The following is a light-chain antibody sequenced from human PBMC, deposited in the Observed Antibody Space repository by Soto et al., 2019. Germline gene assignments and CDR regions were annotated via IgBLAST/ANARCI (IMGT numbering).Light chain of an antibody. CDR3: TSYAGSNSWV. CDR1: SSYVGAYNY. J-gene: IGLJ3*02. CDR2: EVS. Sequence: QSALTQPPSASGSPGQSVTISCTGTSSYVGAYNYVSWYQQYPGKAPKLMIYEVSKRPSGVPDRFSGSKSGKTASLTVSGIQPEDEADYYCTSYAGSNSWVFGGGTKLTVL. V-gene: IGLV2-8*01.